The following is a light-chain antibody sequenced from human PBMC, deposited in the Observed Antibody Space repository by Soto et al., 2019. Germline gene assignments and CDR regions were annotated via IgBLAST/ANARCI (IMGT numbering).Light chain of an antibody. CDR3: QQYNTYFRT. J-gene: IGKJ1*01. CDR1: QSVSSW. Sequence: DIQMSQSPSTLSASVGDRVTITCRAGQSVSSWLAWYQQKPGKAPKLLIYKASTLESGVPSRFSGSGSGTEFTLTISGLQPDDFGTYYCQQYNTYFRTFGQGTKVDIK. V-gene: IGKV1-5*03. CDR2: KAS.